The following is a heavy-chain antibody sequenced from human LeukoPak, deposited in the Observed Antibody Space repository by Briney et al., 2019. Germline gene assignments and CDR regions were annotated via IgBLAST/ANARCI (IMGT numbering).Heavy chain of an antibody. V-gene: IGHV3-30*02. CDR1: GFTFRSYA. CDR2: IRYDGSNK. D-gene: IGHD4-23*01. CDR3: ANLLRWEPY. J-gene: IGHJ4*02. Sequence: GGSLRLSCAASGFTFRSYALHWVRQAPGKGLEWVAFIRYDGSNKYYADSVKGRFTISRDNSKNTLYLQMNSLRAEDTAVYYCANLLRWEPYWGQGTLVTVSS.